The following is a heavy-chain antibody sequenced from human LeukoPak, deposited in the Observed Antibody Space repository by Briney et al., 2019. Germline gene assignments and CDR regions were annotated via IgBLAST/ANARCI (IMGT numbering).Heavy chain of an antibody. Sequence: GGSLRLSCAASGFSFSPYSMNWLRQAPGKGLEWISYIDSSSGTIYYADSVRGRFTISGDNAKNSLYLQMNSLRAEDTAVYYCARVRSSYYYESSGYYHYDAFDIWGQGTMVTVSS. V-gene: IGHV3-48*01. CDR3: ARVRSSYYYESSGYYHYDAFDI. CDR2: IDSSSGTI. J-gene: IGHJ3*02. D-gene: IGHD3-22*01. CDR1: GFSFSPYS.